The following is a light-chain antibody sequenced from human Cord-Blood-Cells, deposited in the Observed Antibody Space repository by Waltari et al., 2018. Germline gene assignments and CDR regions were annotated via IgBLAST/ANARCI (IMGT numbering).Light chain of an antibody. Sequence: QSALTQPASVSGSPGQSITISCTGTSSDVGSYNLVPWYQPHPGKAPKLMIYEGSKRPSGVSNRFSGSKSGNTASLTISGLQAEDEADYYCCSYAGSSSHVVFGGGTKLTVL. J-gene: IGLJ2*01. V-gene: IGLV2-23*01. CDR3: CSYAGSSSHVV. CDR1: SSDVGSYNL. CDR2: EGS.